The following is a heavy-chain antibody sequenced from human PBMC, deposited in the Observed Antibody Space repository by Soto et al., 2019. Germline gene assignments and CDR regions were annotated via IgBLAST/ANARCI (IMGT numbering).Heavy chain of an antibody. CDR1: GGSISNNY. J-gene: IGHJ4*02. Sequence: SETLSLTCSVSGGSISNNYWTLIRQPPGKGLQWIGYIYYSGITNYNPSLKSRVTISLDTSKNQFSLKLSSVTAADTAVYYCARGSTGYSSSWYRYWGQGTLVTVSS. CDR2: IYYSGIT. V-gene: IGHV4-59*01. D-gene: IGHD6-13*01. CDR3: ARGSTGYSSSWYRY.